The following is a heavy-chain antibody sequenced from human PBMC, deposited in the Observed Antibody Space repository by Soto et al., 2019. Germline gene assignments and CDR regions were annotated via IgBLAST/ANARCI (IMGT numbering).Heavy chain of an antibody. J-gene: IGHJ4*02. CDR2: IKQDGSEK. V-gene: IGHV3-7*04. CDR1: GFTFSSYW. CDR3: AGDYDFWSGHLVNDY. Sequence: GGSLRLSCAASGFTFSSYWMSWVRQAPGKGLEWVANIKQDGSEKYYVDSVKGRFTISRDNAKNSLYLQMNSLRAEDTAVYYCAGDYDFWSGHLVNDYWGQGTLVTVSS. D-gene: IGHD3-3*01.